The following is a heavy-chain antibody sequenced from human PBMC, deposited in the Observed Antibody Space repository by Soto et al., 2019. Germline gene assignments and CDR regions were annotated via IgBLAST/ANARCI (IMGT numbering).Heavy chain of an antibody. V-gene: IGHV4-59*01. CDR2: IYYSGST. D-gene: IGHD6-6*01. CDR1: GGSISSYY. Sequence: SETLSLTCTVSGGSISSYYWSWIRQPPGKGLEWIGYIYYSGSTNYSPSLKSRVTISVDTSKNQFSLKLSSVTAADTAVYYCARDFYGPYSSSSRGWFDPWGRGTLVTVSS. CDR3: ARDFYGPYSSSSRGWFDP. J-gene: IGHJ5*02.